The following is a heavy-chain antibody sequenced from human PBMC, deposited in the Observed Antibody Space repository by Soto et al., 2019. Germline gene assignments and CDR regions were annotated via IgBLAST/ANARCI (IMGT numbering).Heavy chain of an antibody. CDR1: GGTFSSYA. D-gene: IGHD4-17*01. V-gene: IGHV1-69*12. Sequence: QVQLVQSGAEVKKPGSSVRVSCKASGGTFSSYAISWVRQAPGQGLEWMGGIIPIFGTANYAQKFQGRVTRTAAESTGTAYMELGSLRSEDTAVYYCARCVLHDSGDYTSPYYFDSWGQGTLVTVSS. CDR2: IIPIFGTA. CDR3: ARCVLHDSGDYTSPYYFDS. J-gene: IGHJ4*02.